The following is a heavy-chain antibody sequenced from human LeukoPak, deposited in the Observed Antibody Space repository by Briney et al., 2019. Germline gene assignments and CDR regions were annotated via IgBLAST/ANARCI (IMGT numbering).Heavy chain of an antibody. D-gene: IGHD3-10*02. V-gene: IGHV3-7*01. CDR1: GFTFSSSW. Sequence: GGSLRLSCVASGFTFSSSWMNWVRQAPGKGLEWVANIKEDGSVKNYVDSVKGRFTISRDNAKNSLYLQINCLRAEDTAVYYCAELGITMIGGVWGKGTTVTISS. CDR2: IKEDGSVK. CDR3: AELGITMIGGV. J-gene: IGHJ6*04.